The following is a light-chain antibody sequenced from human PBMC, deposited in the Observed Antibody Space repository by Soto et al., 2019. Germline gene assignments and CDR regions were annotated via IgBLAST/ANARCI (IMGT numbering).Light chain of an antibody. CDR1: SSNIGDSY. CDR3: ATWDDSLRGWV. CDR2: RNN. Sequence: QSVLTQPPSASVTPGQSVTISCSGSSSNIGDSYGYWFQQLPGTAPKLLIYRNNQRPSGVPDRCSGSKSGTSASLAISGLRHEDEADYYCATWDDSLRGWVFGGGTQLTVL. J-gene: IGLJ3*02. V-gene: IGLV1-47*01.